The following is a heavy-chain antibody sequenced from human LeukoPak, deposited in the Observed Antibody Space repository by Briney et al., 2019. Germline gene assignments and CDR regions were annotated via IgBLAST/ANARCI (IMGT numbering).Heavy chain of an antibody. CDR1: GGSISGYY. CDR3: AREAIALPFDP. V-gene: IGHV4-59*01. J-gene: IGHJ5*02. CDR2: IHYSGNT. D-gene: IGHD2/OR15-2a*01. Sequence: SETLSLTCTVSGGSISGYYWVWIRQPPGKGLEWIGFIHYSGNTNYNPSLKSRVTMSVDTSENQFSLSLSSVIAADTAVYYCAREAIALPFDPWGQGILVTVSS.